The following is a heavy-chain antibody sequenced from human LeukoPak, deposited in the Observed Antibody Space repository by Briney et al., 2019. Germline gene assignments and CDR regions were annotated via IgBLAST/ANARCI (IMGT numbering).Heavy chain of an antibody. CDR1: GGSIGSYY. CDR2: IYTSGST. CDR3: ARCPREYSYGPHNYYYYYMDV. D-gene: IGHD5-18*01. J-gene: IGHJ6*03. Sequence: SETLSLTCTVSGGSIGSYYWSWIRQPAGKGLEWIGRIYTSGSTNYNPSLKSRVTISVDTSKNQFSLKLSSVTAADTAVYYCARCPREYSYGPHNYYYYYMDVWGKGTTVTVSS. V-gene: IGHV4-4*07.